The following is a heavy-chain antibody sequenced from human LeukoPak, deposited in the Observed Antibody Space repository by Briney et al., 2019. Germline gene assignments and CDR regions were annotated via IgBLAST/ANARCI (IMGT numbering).Heavy chain of an antibody. V-gene: IGHV3-48*04. CDR2: YSAARGII. CDR1: GLSVSCNN. Sequence: GGSLRLSCAASGLSVSCNNMHWVRQAPGGGLGWLPNYSAARGIIYSADSVKGLFTISRDNAGNSLYLQMNSLRAEDTAVYYCTRDLGLRRMIWGRGTLVIVSS. CDR3: TRDLGLRRMI. J-gene: IGHJ2*01.